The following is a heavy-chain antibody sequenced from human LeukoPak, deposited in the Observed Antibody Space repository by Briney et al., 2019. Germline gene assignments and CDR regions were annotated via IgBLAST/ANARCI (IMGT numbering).Heavy chain of an antibody. D-gene: IGHD5-18*01. CDR1: GFTFSDYG. V-gene: IGHV3-23*01. J-gene: IGHJ4*02. CDR2: ISGSAHST. CDR3: AKDGEIQLWTNSNPAYYFDY. Sequence: PGGSLRLSCAASGFTFSDYGMAWVRPLPGKGLQWVSAISGSAHSTYYADSVRGRFTISRDNSKNTLYLQMNSLRAEDTAVYYCAKDGEIQLWTNSNPAYYFDYWGQGTLVTVSS.